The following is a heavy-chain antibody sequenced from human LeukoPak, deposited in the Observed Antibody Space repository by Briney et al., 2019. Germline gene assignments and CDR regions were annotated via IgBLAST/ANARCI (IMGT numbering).Heavy chain of an antibody. CDR1: GYSFTSYW. V-gene: IGHV5-51*01. J-gene: IGHJ4*02. CDR3: ARSPSTVNLDY. D-gene: IGHD4-17*01. Sequence: GEPLKISCKASGYSFTSYWIGWVRQMPGKGLEWMGIIYPGDSDTRYSPSFQGQVTISADKSISTAYLQWSSLKASDTAMYYCARSPSTVNLDYWGQGTLVTVSS. CDR2: IYPGDSDT.